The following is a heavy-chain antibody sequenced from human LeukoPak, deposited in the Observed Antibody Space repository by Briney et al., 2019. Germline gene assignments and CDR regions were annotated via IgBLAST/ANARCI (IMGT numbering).Heavy chain of an antibody. J-gene: IGHJ5*02. D-gene: IGHD3-22*01. CDR2: INWNGRRT. Sequence: PGGSLRLSCAASGFKFDDYGVSWVRQAPGKGLEWVSGINWNGRRTGYADSVKGRFTISRDNAKNSLYLQMNSLRAEDTALYYCARDRLYYSDSSDYYSINWFDPWGQGTLVTVSS. CDR3: ARDRLYYSDSSDYYSINWFDP. CDR1: GFKFDDYG. V-gene: IGHV3-20*04.